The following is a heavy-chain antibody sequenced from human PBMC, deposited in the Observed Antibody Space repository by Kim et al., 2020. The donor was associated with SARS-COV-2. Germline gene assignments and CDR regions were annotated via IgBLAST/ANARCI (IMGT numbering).Heavy chain of an antibody. V-gene: IGHV4-59*08. CDR2: IYHSGST. D-gene: IGHD3-10*01. J-gene: IGHJ4*02. CDR3: ARHRWGGSGTFDY. Sequence: SETLSLTCAVSGGSISGFYWSWIRQPPGKELEWIGYIYHSGSTNNKPSLRSRVTISVDTSKNQFSLTVYSVTAADTAVYYCARHRWGGSGTFDYWGQGALVNVS. CDR1: GGSISGFY.